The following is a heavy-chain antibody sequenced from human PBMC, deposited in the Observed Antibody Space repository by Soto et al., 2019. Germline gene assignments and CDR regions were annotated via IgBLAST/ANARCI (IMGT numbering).Heavy chain of an antibody. V-gene: IGHV3-23*01. J-gene: IGHJ4*02. CDR3: ARRSSSWYFDY. CDR1: GFTFSSYA. Sequence: EVQLLESGGGLVQPGGSLRLSCAASGFTFSSYAMNWVRQAPGKGLEWVSVISGSGDSTYYADSVKGRFTISRDNSKNTLYLQMNSLRAEDTAVYYCARRSSSWYFDYWGKGTLVTVSS. D-gene: IGHD6-13*01. CDR2: ISGSGDST.